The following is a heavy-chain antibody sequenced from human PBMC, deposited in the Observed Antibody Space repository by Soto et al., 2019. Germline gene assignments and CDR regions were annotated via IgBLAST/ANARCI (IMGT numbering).Heavy chain of an antibody. J-gene: IGHJ6*03. CDR1: GFTFSNYW. V-gene: IGHV3-74*01. Sequence: GGSLRLSCAASGFTFSNYWMYWVRQAPGKGLVWVSRINSDGSVSSYADSVKGRLTISRDNVKNTLYLQMDSLRAEDTTVYYCARGYCVGGTCYSLAGSFYYYMDVWGKGTTVTVSS. D-gene: IGHD2-15*01. CDR2: INSDGSVS. CDR3: ARGYCVGGTCYSLAGSFYYYMDV.